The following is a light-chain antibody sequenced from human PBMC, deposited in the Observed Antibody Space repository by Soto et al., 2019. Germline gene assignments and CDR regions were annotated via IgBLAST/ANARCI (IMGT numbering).Light chain of an antibody. CDR3: QQDLHTLCT. V-gene: IGKV4-1*01. Sequence: DIVLTQSPVSLAVSLAERTAINCKSSQSLLHSPNNRNYLAWYQQKPGQPPKLLIYCASTRQSGVPDRFSGSGSGTDFTLTISSLQAEDVAVYYCQQDLHTLCTFGQGTKVDIK. J-gene: IGKJ1*01. CDR2: CAS. CDR1: QSLLHSPNNRNY.